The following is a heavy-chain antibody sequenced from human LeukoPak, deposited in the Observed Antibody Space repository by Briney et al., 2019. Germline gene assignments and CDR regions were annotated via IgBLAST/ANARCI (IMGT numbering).Heavy chain of an antibody. J-gene: IGHJ5*02. D-gene: IGHD3-22*01. V-gene: IGHV4-61*02. CDR2: IYTSGST. CDR1: GGSISSGSYY. Sequence: PSETLSLTCTVSGGSISSGSYYWSWIRQPAGKGLEWIGRIYTSGSTNYNPSLKSRVTISVDTSKNQFSLKLSSVTAADTAVYYCARVGYYYDSRSVRRWFDPWGQGTLVTVSS. CDR3: ARVGYYYDSRSVRRWFDP.